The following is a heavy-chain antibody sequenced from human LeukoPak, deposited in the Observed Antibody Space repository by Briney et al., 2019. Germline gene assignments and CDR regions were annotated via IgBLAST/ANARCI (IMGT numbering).Heavy chain of an antibody. V-gene: IGHV1-8*01. Sequence: GASVKVSCTASGYTFTRYVINWVRQATGQGLEWMGWMNPSSGNTGYAQKYQGRVTMTRNTSISTAYMELSSLRSEDTAVYYCARARQNYYDSSGYLNDAFDIWGQGTRVTVSS. CDR1: GYTFTRYV. J-gene: IGHJ3*02. D-gene: IGHD3-22*01. CDR3: ARARQNYYDSSGYLNDAFDI. CDR2: MNPSSGNT.